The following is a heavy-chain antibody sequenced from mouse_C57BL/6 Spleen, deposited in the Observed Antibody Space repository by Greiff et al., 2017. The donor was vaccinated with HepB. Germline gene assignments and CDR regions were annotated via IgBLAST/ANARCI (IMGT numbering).Heavy chain of an antibody. Sequence: VKLMESGPGILQSSQTLSLTCSFSGFSLSTSGMGVSWLRQPSGKGLEWLAHNYWDDDKRYNPSLKSRRTISKDTSRNQVFLKITSVDTADTATYYCARDYDYDTAWFAYWGQGTLVTVSA. V-gene: IGHV8-12*01. CDR3: ARDYDYDTAWFAY. D-gene: IGHD2-4*01. J-gene: IGHJ3*01. CDR1: GFSLSTSGMG. CDR2: NYWDDDK.